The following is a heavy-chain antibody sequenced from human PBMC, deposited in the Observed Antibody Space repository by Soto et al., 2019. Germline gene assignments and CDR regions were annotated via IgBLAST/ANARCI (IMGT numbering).Heavy chain of an antibody. D-gene: IGHD5-18*01. Sequence: GASVKVSCKASGYTFTGYYMHWVRQAPGQGLEWMGWINPSGGSTSYAQKFQGRVTMTRDTSTSTVYMELSSLRSEDTAVYYCARGLTRVDTAMVILGYYYYGMDVWGQGTTVTVSS. J-gene: IGHJ6*02. CDR2: INPSGGST. V-gene: IGHV1-46*01. CDR1: GYTFTGYY. CDR3: ARGLTRVDTAMVILGYYYYGMDV.